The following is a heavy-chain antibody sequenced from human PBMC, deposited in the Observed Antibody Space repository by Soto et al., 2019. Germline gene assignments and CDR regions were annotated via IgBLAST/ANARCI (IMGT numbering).Heavy chain of an antibody. CDR1: GFNFRDYY. CDR3: ARETTVTKPDDY. CDR2: VSGSDTYT. J-gene: IGHJ4*02. D-gene: IGHD4-17*01. Sequence: QVQLVVSGGGLVKPGGSLRLSCAASGFNFRDYYMRWFRQAPGKGLEWVSYVSGSDTYTNYADSVKGRFTVFRDNTKNSGYRQMDSLRDEDTAVYYCARETTVTKPDDYWGQGTLVTVSS. V-gene: IGHV3-11*06.